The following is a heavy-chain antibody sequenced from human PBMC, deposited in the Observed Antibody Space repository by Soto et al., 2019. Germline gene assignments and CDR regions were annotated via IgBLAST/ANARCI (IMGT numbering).Heavy chain of an antibody. CDR1: GGSISNYY. Sequence: SETLSLTCVVSGGSISNYYWSWIRQPPGKGLEWIGYIYYAGSTKYNPSLESRVTILVDTSKNQFSLKLTSVTAADTALYYCARTNYYNSHWYFSRWGQGTLVTVSS. CDR3: ARTNYYNSHWYFSR. D-gene: IGHD6-13*01. J-gene: IGHJ4*02. CDR2: IYYAGST. V-gene: IGHV4-59*08.